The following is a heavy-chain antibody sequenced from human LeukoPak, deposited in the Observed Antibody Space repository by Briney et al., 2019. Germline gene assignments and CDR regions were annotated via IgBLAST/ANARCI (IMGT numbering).Heavy chain of an antibody. J-gene: IGHJ4*02. D-gene: IGHD3-22*01. Sequence: SETLSLTCAVYGGSFSGYYWSWIRQPPGKGLEWIGEISHSGSTNYNPSLKSRVTISVDTSKNQFSLKLSSVTAADTAVYYCASHYYDSSGYYYFDYWGQGTLVTVSS. V-gene: IGHV4-34*01. CDR2: ISHSGST. CDR3: ASHYYDSSGYYYFDY. CDR1: GGSFSGYY.